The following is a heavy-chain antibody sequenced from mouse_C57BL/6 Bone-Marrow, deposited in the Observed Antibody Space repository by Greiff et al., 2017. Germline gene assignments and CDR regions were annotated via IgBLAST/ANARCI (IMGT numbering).Heavy chain of an antibody. CDR2: INPYNGGT. V-gene: IGHV1-19*01. Sequence: EVQLQQSGPVLVKPGASVKMSCKASGYTFTDYYMNWVKQSHGKSLEWIGVINPYNGGTSYNQKFKGKATLTVDKSSSTAYMELNSLTSEDSAVYYCARWGLRRKDDARDYWGQGTSVTVSA. J-gene: IGHJ4*01. CDR1: GYTFTDYY. D-gene: IGHD2-4*01. CDR3: ARWGLRRKDDARDY.